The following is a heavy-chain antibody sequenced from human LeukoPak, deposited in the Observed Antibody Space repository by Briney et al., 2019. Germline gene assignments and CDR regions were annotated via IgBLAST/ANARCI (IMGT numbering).Heavy chain of an antibody. CDR2: ISGTDGCT. Sequence: PGGSLRLSCVTSGFTFSIDALSWFRQAPGKGLEWVSAISGTDGCTYYADSVKGRFTISRDNSKNTLYLQMNSLRVEDTAVYYCTKPSGAAAVDYWGQGTLVTVSS. CDR3: TKPSGAAAVDY. D-gene: IGHD6-25*01. CDR1: GFTFSIDA. V-gene: IGHV3-23*01. J-gene: IGHJ4*02.